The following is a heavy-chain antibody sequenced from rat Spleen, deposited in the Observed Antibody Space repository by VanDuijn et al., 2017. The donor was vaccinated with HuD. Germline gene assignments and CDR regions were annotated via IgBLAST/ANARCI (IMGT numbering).Heavy chain of an antibody. CDR2: IWAGGGT. Sequence: QVQLKESGPGLVQPSQTLSLTCTVSGFSLTSYHVSWVRQPPGKSLVWMGTIWAGGGTNYNSAVQSRLSISRDTSKSQVFLKMNSLQPEDTGTYYCARHPSYDGSYYSYVMDAWGQGASVTVSS. D-gene: IGHD1-12*02. V-gene: IGHV2-72*01. J-gene: IGHJ4*01. CDR3: ARHPSYDGSYYSYVMDA. CDR1: GFSLTSYH.